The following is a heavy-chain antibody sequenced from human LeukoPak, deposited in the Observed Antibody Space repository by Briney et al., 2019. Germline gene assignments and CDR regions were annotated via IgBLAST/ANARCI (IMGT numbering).Heavy chain of an antibody. V-gene: IGHV3-30*04. CDR3: ARDPAAAGKYYFDY. D-gene: IGHD6-13*01. CDR2: ISYDGSNK. CDR1: GFTFSSYA. J-gene: IGHJ4*02. Sequence: GGSLRLSCAASGFTFSSYAMHWVRQAPGKGLEWVAVISYDGSNKYYADSVKGRFTISRDNSKNTLYPQMNSLRAEDTAVYYCARDPAAAGKYYFDYWGQGTLVTVSS.